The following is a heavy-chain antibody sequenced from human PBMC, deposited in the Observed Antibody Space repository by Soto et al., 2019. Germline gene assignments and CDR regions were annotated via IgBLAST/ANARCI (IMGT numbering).Heavy chain of an antibody. Sequence: QVQLVESGGGVVQPGRSLRLSCAASGFTFSSYGMHWVRQAPGKGLEWVAVIWYDGSNKYYADSVKGRFTISRDNSKNTLYLQMNSLRADDTAMYYWASRSQALDYWGQGILVTVSS. CDR2: IWYDGSNK. V-gene: IGHV3-33*01. J-gene: IGHJ4*02. CDR3: ASRSQALDY. CDR1: GFTFSSYG.